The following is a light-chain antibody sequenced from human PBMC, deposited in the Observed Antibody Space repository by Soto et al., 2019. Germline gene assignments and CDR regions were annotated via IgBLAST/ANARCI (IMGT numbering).Light chain of an antibody. CDR2: EVS. CDR1: SSDVGGYNY. CDR3: TSYTSSGTLV. Sequence: QSALTQPASVSGSPGQSITISCTGTSSDVGGYNYVSWYQQHPGKAPKLMIYEVSNRPSGVSNRFSGSKSGNTAYLTISGLQAEDEADYYCTSYTSSGTLVFGTGTKLTVL. J-gene: IGLJ1*01. V-gene: IGLV2-14*01.